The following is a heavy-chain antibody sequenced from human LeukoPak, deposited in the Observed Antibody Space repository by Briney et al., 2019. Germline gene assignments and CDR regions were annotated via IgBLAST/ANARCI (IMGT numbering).Heavy chain of an antibody. CDR3: ARDGRYSGSYYASMSVFDI. CDR1: GGSISSGDYY. V-gene: IGHV4-30-4*01. Sequence: SETLSLTCTVSGGSISSGDYYWSWIRQPPGKGLEWIGYIYYSGSTYYNPSLKSRVTISVDTSKNQFSLKLSSVTAADTAVYYCARDGRYSGSYYASMSVFDIWGQGTMVTVSS. J-gene: IGHJ3*02. D-gene: IGHD1-26*01. CDR2: IYYSGST.